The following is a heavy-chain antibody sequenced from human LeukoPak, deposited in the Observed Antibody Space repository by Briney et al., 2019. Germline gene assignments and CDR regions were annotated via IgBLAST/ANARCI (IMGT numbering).Heavy chain of an antibody. V-gene: IGHV3-30*02. CDR1: GFTFSSYW. Sequence: GGSLRLSCAASGFTFSSYWMSWVRQAPGKGLEWVAFIRYDGSNKYYADSVKGRFTISRDNSKNTLYLQMNSLRAEDTAVYYCAKFDDILTGYFGGRIDDYWGQGTLVTVSS. J-gene: IGHJ4*02. D-gene: IGHD3-9*01. CDR2: IRYDGSNK. CDR3: AKFDDILTGYFGGRIDDY.